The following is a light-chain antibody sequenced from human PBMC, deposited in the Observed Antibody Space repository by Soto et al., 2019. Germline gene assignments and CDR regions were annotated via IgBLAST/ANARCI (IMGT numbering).Light chain of an antibody. CDR2: AAS. CDR3: LQYNNYPRT. Sequence: DIQMTQSPSSLSASAGDRVTITCRASRGIRNDLAWYQQKPGKAPKRLIYAASTLESGVPPRSSGSGSGTEFTLTISSLQPEDFATYYCLQYNNYPRTFGQGTRVEIK. V-gene: IGKV1-17*01. J-gene: IGKJ1*01. CDR1: RGIRND.